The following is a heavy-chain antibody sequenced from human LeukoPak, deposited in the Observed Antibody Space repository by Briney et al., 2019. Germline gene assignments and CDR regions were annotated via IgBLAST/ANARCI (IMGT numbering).Heavy chain of an antibody. CDR1: GGSISSYY. CDR2: IYYSGST. CDR3: ARVFGRYYFDY. D-gene: IGHD3-10*02. Sequence: PSETLSLTCTVSGGSISSYYWSWLRQPPGKGLEWIGYIYYSGSTNYNPSLKSRVTISVDTSKNQFSLKLSSVTAADTAVYYCARVFGRYYFDYWGQGTLVTVSS. J-gene: IGHJ4*02. V-gene: IGHV4-59*12.